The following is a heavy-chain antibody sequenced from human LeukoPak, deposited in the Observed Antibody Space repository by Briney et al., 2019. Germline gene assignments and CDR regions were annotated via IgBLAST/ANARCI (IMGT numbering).Heavy chain of an antibody. Sequence: ASVKVSCKASGYTFTGYYMHWVRQAPGQGLEWMGWINPNSGGTNYAQKFQGRVTMTRDTSISTAYMELSRLRSDDTAVYYCARGSGWIAMYYFDYWGQGTLVTVSS. CDR1: GYTFTGYY. CDR3: ARGSGWIAMYYFDY. CDR2: INPNSGGT. D-gene: IGHD2-2*03. V-gene: IGHV1-2*02. J-gene: IGHJ4*02.